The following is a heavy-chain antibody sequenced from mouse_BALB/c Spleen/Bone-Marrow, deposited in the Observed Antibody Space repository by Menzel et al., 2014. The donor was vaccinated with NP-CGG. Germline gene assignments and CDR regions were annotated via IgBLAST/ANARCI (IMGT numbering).Heavy chain of an antibody. D-gene: IGHD1-2*01. J-gene: IGHJ2*01. CDR2: ISYSGST. Sequence: EVKLVESGPSLVKPSQTLSLPCSVTGDSITSGYWNWIRKFPGNKLEYMGYISYSGSTYYNPSLQSRISITRDTSKNQYYLQLDSVATEDTATYYCATYDGYYFDYWGQGTTLTVSS. CDR3: ATYDGYYFDY. CDR1: GDSITSGY. V-gene: IGHV3-8*02.